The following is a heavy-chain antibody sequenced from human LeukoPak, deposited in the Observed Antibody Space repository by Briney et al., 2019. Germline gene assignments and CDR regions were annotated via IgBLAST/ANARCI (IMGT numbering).Heavy chain of an antibody. CDR1: GFTVSSSY. J-gene: IGHJ4*02. CDR2: LYSAGST. Sequence: PGGSLRLSCAASGFTVSSSYMTWVRQAPGKGLEWVSVLYSAGSTYYADSVKGRFTISRDNSKNTLYLQMNSLSAEDTAVYYCARGGASGWYDYWGQGTLVTVSS. D-gene: IGHD6-19*01. V-gene: IGHV3-53*01. CDR3: ARGGASGWYDY.